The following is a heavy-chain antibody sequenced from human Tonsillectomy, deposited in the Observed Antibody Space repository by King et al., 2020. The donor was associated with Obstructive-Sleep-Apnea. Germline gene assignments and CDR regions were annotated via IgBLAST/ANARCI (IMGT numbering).Heavy chain of an antibody. CDR1: GFTFSSYV. Sequence: VQLVESGGGVVQPGRSLRLSCAASGFTFSSYVMHWVRQAPGKGLEWVALISYDGSKEYYADSVKGRFTISRDNSKNTLYVQMNSLRPEDTAVYYCARVYYDFGPLDYWGQGTLVTVSS. V-gene: IGHV3-30*04. J-gene: IGHJ4*02. CDR2: ISYDGSKE. CDR3: ARVYYDFGPLDY. D-gene: IGHD3-3*01.